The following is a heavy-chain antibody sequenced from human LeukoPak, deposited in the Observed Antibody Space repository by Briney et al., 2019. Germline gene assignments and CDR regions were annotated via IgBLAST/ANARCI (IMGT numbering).Heavy chain of an antibody. Sequence: PSETLSLTCTVSGDSISSRRYYWGWIRQPPGKGLEWIGSIYYSGITYYNPSLKSRVTISVDTSKNQFSLKLSSVTAADTAVYYCARRWLHRKGFDYWGQGTLVTVSS. V-gene: IGHV4-39*07. D-gene: IGHD5-24*01. CDR1: GDSISSRRYY. CDR3: ARRWLHRKGFDY. CDR2: IYYSGIT. J-gene: IGHJ4*02.